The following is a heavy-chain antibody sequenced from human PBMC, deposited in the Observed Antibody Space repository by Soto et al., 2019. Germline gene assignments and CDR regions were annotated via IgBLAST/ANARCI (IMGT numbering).Heavy chain of an antibody. D-gene: IGHD6-13*01. V-gene: IGHV4-34*01. CDR1: GGSFSGYY. CDR2: INHSGST. Sequence: PSETLSLTCAVYGGSFSGYYWSWIRQPPGKGLEWIGEINHSGSTNYNPSLKSRVTIPVDTSKNQFSLKLSSVTAADTAVYYCARSSQDSSSWNTLFGYYYYGMDVWGQGTTVTVSS. CDR3: ARSSQDSSSWNTLFGYYYYGMDV. J-gene: IGHJ6*02.